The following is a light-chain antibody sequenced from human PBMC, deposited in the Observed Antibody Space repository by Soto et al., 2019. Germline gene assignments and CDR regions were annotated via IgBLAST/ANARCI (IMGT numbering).Light chain of an antibody. Sequence: QSALTQPASVSGSPGQSITISCTGTSSDVGSYNLVSWYQQHPGKAPKLMIYEGSKRPSGVSNRFSSSKSGNTASLTISGLQAEDEADYYCCSYAGSSTLMVFGGGTKLTVL. J-gene: IGLJ2*01. V-gene: IGLV2-23*01. CDR1: SSDVGSYNL. CDR3: CSYAGSSTLMV. CDR2: EGS.